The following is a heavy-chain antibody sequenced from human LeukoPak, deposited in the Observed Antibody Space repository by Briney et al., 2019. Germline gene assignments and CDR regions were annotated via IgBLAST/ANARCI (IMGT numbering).Heavy chain of an antibody. D-gene: IGHD3-22*01. CDR1: GYTLTELS. Sequence: ASVKVSCKVSGYTLTELSMHWVRQAPGKGLEWMGGFDPEDGETIYAQKFQGRVTMTEDTSTDTAYMELSSLRSEDTAVYYCATESDSSGYIDYWGQGTLVNVSS. J-gene: IGHJ4*02. CDR3: ATESDSSGYIDY. CDR2: FDPEDGET. V-gene: IGHV1-24*01.